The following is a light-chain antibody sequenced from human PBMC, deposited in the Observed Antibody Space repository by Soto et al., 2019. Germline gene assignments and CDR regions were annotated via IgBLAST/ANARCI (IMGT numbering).Light chain of an antibody. Sequence: VLTQPPSASGTPGQRVTISCSGSTSNIGSNTVNWYQQLPGTAPKLLIYSNNQRPSGVPDRFSGSKSGTSASLALSGLQSEDEADYYCAAWDDSLTGPVFGGGTKLTVL. V-gene: IGLV1-44*01. J-gene: IGLJ2*01. CDR3: AAWDDSLTGPV. CDR2: SNN. CDR1: TSNIGSNT.